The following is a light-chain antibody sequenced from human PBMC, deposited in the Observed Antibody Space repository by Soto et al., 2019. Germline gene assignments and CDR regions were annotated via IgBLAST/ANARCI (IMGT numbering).Light chain of an antibody. CDR1: QTISSW. J-gene: IGKJ4*01. CDR2: KAS. CDR3: QQLNKYPST. V-gene: IGKV1-5*03. Sequence: DIQMTQSPSTLSGSVGDRFTITCLAVQTISSWLAWYQQKPGQAPKLLIYKASTLKSGVPSRCRGSGSGTDFTLTISSLQPEDFAPYYCQQLNKYPSTFGGGTKVDIK.